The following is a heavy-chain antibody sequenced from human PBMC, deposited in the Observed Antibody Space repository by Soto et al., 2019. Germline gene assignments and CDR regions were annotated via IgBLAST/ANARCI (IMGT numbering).Heavy chain of an antibody. CDR3: ARSPGLAVADY. V-gene: IGHV1-3*05. J-gene: IGHJ4*02. CDR1: GYTFTSYA. D-gene: IGHD6-19*01. CDR2: INAGNGNT. Sequence: QVQLVQSGAEEKKPGASVKVSCKASGYTFTSYAMHWVRQAPGQRLEWMGWINAGNGNTKYSQKFQGRVTITRDTSARTHYMELSSLRSKDTAVYYCARSPGLAVADYWGQGTLVTVSS.